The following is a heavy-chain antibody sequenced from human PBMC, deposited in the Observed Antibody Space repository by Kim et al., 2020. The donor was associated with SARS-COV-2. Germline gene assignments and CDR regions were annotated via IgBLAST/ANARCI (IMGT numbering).Heavy chain of an antibody. J-gene: IGHJ4*02. CDR1: GGSISSGGYY. CDR3: ATSIAAAGPFDY. Sequence: SETLSLTCTVSGGSISSGGYYWSWIRQHPGKGLEWIGYIYYSGSTYYNPSLKSRVTISVDTSKNQFSLKLSSVTAADTVVFYCATSIAAAGPFDYWGQGTLVTVSS. V-gene: IGHV4-31*03. CDR2: IYYSGST. D-gene: IGHD6-13*01.